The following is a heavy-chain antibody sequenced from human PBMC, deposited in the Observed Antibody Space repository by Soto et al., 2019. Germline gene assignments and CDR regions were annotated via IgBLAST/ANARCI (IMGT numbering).Heavy chain of an antibody. D-gene: IGHD6-19*01. V-gene: IGHV3-23*01. CDR2: INVSGALT. J-gene: IGHJ4*01. Sequence: GGSLRLSCAASGFPFGAYGMAWVRQSPGKGLQWVSSINVSGALTYYIESVKGRFTISRDNSEHTLYLQMNNLEADDTAIYYCVKDPQWLETYFDSWGPGTLVTVSS. CDR1: GFPFGAYG. CDR3: VKDPQWLETYFDS.